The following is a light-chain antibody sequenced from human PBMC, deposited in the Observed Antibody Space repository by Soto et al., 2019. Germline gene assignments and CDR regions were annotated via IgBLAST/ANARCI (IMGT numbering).Light chain of an antibody. CDR3: QQYGESPPT. V-gene: IGKV3-20*01. CDR2: GAS. Sequence: EIVLTQSPGTLSLSPGERATLSCRASQSVRNTYLAWYQQKPGQAPRLLVSGASSRATGIPDRYSGSGSGTDFKLTINRLEPEDFAVYVCQQYGESPPTFGGGTRVEI. J-gene: IGKJ4*01. CDR1: QSVRNTY.